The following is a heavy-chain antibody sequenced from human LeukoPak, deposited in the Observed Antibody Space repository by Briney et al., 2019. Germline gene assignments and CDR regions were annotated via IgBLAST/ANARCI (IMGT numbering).Heavy chain of an antibody. CDR3: ARGRGFSSSRWYYYYMDV. Sequence: GGSLRLSCAASGFTFSNYYMSWIRQAPGKGLEWVSYISSSGSTIYYADSVKGRFTISRDNAKNSLYLQMNSLRAEETAVYYCARGRGFSSSRWYYYYMDVWGKGTTVTVSS. CDR2: ISSSGSTI. CDR1: GFTFSNYY. D-gene: IGHD6-6*01. J-gene: IGHJ6*03. V-gene: IGHV3-11*04.